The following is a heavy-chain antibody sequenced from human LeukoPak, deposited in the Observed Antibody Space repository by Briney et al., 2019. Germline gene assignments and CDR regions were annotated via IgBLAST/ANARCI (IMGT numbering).Heavy chain of an antibody. J-gene: IGHJ3*02. CDR1: GFTFSSYS. Sequence: GGSPRLSCAASGFTFSSYSMNWVRQAPGKGLEWVSSISSGSSYIYYADSVKGRFTISRDNAKNSLYLQMNSLRAEDTAVYYCARTRPITMIVVVITTHALDIWGQGTMVTVSS. CDR2: ISSGSSYI. V-gene: IGHV3-21*01. D-gene: IGHD3-22*01. CDR3: ARTRPITMIVVVITTHALDI.